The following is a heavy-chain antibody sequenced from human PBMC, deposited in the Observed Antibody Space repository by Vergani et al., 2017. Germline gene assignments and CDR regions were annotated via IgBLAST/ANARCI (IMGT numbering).Heavy chain of an antibody. CDR2: IYHSGRT. D-gene: IGHD2-2*01. J-gene: IGHJ5*02. Sequence: QVQLQESGPGLVKPSETLSLTCVVSGYSISSGYYWGWIRQPPGKGLEWIGGIYHSGRTYYNPSLKSRVTISVDTSKKQFSLKLSSVTAADTAVYYCARHDCSGTRCYAVTIVRFHNWFDPWGRGTLVTVSS. CDR3: ARHDCSGTRCYAVTIVRFHNWFDP. V-gene: IGHV4-38-2*01. CDR1: GYSISSGYY.